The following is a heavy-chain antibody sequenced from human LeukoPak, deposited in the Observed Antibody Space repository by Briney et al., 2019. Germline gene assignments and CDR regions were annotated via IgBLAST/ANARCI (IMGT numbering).Heavy chain of an antibody. V-gene: IGHV4-34*01. CDR1: GGSFSGYY. J-gene: IGHJ5*02. D-gene: IGHD6-6*01. CDR3: ARGSSSGWFDP. Sequence: SETLSLTCAVYGGSFSGYYWGWIRQPPEKGLEWIGEINHSGSTNYNPSLKSRVTISVDTSKNQFSLKLSSVTAADTAVYYCARGSSSGWFDPWGQGTLVTVSS. CDR2: INHSGST.